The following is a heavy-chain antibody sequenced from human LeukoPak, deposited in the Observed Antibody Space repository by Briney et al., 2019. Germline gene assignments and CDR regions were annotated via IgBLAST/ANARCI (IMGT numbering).Heavy chain of an antibody. Sequence: PGGSLRLSCAASGFTSSSYSMNWVRQAPGKGLEWVSSISSSSSYIYYADSVKGRFTISRDNAKNSLYLQMNSLRAEDTAVYYCATGGKNIAAAGTGYWGQGTLVTVSS. CDR2: ISSSSSYI. J-gene: IGHJ4*02. D-gene: IGHD6-13*01. V-gene: IGHV3-21*01. CDR3: ATGGKNIAAAGTGY. CDR1: GFTSSSYS.